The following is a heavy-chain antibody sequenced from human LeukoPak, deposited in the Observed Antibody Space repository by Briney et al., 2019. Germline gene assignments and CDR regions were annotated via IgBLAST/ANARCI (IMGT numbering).Heavy chain of an antibody. D-gene: IGHD6-13*01. Sequence: SETLSLTCAVYGGSFSGYYWSWIRQPPGKGLEWIGEINHSGSTNYNPSLKSRVTISVDTSKNQFSLKLSSVTAADTAVYYCARQVPYSSTSRWFDPWGQGTLVTVSS. CDR1: GGSFSGYY. CDR3: ARQVPYSSTSRWFDP. CDR2: INHSGST. J-gene: IGHJ5*02. V-gene: IGHV4-34*01.